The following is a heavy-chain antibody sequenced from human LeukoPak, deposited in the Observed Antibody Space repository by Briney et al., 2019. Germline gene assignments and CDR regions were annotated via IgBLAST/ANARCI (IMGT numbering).Heavy chain of an antibody. V-gene: IGHV3-23*01. J-gene: IGHJ4*02. D-gene: IGHD2-15*01. CDR2: ISVSGGTT. Sequence: GGSLRLSCAASGFTFSSYDMSWVRQAPGKGLAWVSAISVSGGTTYHADSVKGRFTISRDNSKNTLYLQMNNLRVEDTAAYYCARGPLCNGDSCQRFDCWGQGTLVTVSS. CDR1: GFTFSSYD. CDR3: ARGPLCNGDSCQRFDC.